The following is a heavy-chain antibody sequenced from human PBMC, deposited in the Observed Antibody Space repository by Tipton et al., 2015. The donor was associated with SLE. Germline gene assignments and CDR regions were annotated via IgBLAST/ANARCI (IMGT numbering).Heavy chain of an antibody. J-gene: IGHJ4*02. CDR2: IHYSGST. CDR1: GGSISTYY. CDR3: ARGKRHYDVLTGYYSKPHYFDF. Sequence: TLSLTCTVSGGSISTYYSWIRQSPGKGLEWIGYIHYSGSTNYNPSLKSRVTISVDTSRNLFSLNLSSVTAADTAVYYCARGKRHYDVLTGYYSKPHYFDFWGQGTVVAVSP. V-gene: IGHV4-59*01. D-gene: IGHD3-9*01.